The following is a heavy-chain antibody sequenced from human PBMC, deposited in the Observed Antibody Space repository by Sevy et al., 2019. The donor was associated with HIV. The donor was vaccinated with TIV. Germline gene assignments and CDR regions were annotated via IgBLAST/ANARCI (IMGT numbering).Heavy chain of an antibody. CDR2: IKADGSDK. CDR3: AHETFGRFES. Sequence: GGSLRLSCAASGFTFSANWMNWVRQAPGKGLEWVANIKADGSDKHYVDPVEGGFTISRANAKNLLFLQMNSLRVEDTAVYYCAHETFGRFESWGQGTLVTVSS. V-gene: IGHV3-7*01. J-gene: IGHJ4*02. D-gene: IGHD3-16*01. CDR1: GFTFSANW.